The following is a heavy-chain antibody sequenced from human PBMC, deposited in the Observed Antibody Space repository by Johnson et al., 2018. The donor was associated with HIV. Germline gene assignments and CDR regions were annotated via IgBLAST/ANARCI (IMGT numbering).Heavy chain of an antibody. V-gene: IGHV3-30*02. CDR3: VRDLGQGGTVPQSVAFDS. J-gene: IGHJ3*02. D-gene: IGHD1-26*01. CDR1: GFTFSSYG. Sequence: QVQLVESGGGVVQPGGSLRLSCAASGFTFSSYGMHWVRQAPGKGLEWVTFIQYDGSNKYYADSVKGRFTISRDNAKNSLYLQLNSLRAEDTALYYGVRDLGQGGTVPQSVAFDSWGEGTMVTVSS. CDR2: IQYDGSNK.